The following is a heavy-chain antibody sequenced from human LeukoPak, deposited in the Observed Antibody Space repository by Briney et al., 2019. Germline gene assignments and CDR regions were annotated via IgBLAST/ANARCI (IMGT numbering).Heavy chain of an antibody. CDR3: ARQSDYCSSTSCPLTN. CDR1: GYSFTSYW. J-gene: IGHJ4*02. CDR2: IYPGDSDT. D-gene: IGHD2-2*01. V-gene: IGHV5-51*01. Sequence: LGESLKISCKGSGYSFTSYWIGWVRQMPGKGLEWMGIIYPGDSDTRYSPSFQGQVTISADKSISTAYLQWSSLKASDTAMYYCARQSDYCSSTSCPLTNWGQGTLVTVSS.